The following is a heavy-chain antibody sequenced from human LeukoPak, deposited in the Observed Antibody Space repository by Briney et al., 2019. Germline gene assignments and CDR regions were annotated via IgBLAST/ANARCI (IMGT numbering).Heavy chain of an antibody. J-gene: IGHJ4*02. CDR2: ISGDGAVT. CDR1: GFRFSSYA. CDR3: VRTDNGSNSGN. V-gene: IGHV3-23*01. D-gene: IGHD4-23*01. Sequence: GGSLRLSCAASGFRFSSYAMSWVRQAPGKGLEWVSAISGDGAVTYYADSVKGRFTFSRDNSKNTLYLQMNSLRAEDTAVYFCVRTDNGSNSGNWGQGTLVTVSS.